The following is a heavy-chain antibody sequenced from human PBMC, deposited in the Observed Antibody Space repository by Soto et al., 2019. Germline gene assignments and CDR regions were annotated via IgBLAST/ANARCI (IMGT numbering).Heavy chain of an antibody. Sequence: GGSLRLSCTASGFTFGDYAMSWVRQAPGKGLEWVGFIRSKAYGGTTEYAASVKGRFTISRDDSKSIAYLQMNSLKTEDTAVYYCTRDMEVAGSPAKSSGSYSYFYWGQGTLVTVSS. CDR2: IRSKAYGGTT. V-gene: IGHV3-49*04. J-gene: IGHJ4*02. CDR3: TRDMEVAGSPAKSSGSYSYFY. CDR1: GFTFGDYA. D-gene: IGHD1-26*01.